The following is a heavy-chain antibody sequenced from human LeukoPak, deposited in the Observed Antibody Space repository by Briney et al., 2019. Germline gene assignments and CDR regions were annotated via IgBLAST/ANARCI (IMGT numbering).Heavy chain of an antibody. CDR3: ARVYSSSWYSVFDI. Sequence: PGGSLRLSCAASGFTFSSYAMHWVRQAPGKGLEYVSAISSNGGSTYYANSLKGRFTISRDNSKNTLYLQMGSLRAEDMAVYYCARVYSSSWYSVFDIWGQGTMVTVSS. J-gene: IGHJ3*02. CDR1: GFTFSSYA. D-gene: IGHD6-13*01. CDR2: ISSNGGST. V-gene: IGHV3-64*01.